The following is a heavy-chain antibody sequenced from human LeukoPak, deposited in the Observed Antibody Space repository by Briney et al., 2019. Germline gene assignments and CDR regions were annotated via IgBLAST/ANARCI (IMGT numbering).Heavy chain of an antibody. CDR3: ARVRLGALDY. Sequence: GESLKISCAASGFTFSSYAMSWVRQAPGKGLEWVSAISGSGGGTYYSDSVKGRFTISRDNSKNTLYLQMNSLRAEDTAVYYCARVRLGALDYWGQGTLVTVSS. CDR2: ISGSGGGT. CDR1: GFTFSSYA. D-gene: IGHD3-16*01. J-gene: IGHJ4*02. V-gene: IGHV3-23*01.